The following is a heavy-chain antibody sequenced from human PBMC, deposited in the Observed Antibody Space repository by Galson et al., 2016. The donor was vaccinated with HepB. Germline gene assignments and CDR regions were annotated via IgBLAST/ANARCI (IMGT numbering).Heavy chain of an antibody. J-gene: IGHJ4*02. CDR3: ARQRRGGPSDY. CDR2: TRNRRNSFIT. Sequence: SLRLSCAASGYTSSDHYMDWVRQATGKGLEWVGRTRNRRNSFITEYAASVRGRLTISRDDSKNSVYLQMNSLKTADTALYYCARQRRGGPSDYWGQGMLVIVSS. CDR1: GYTSSDHY. D-gene: IGHD5-24*01. V-gene: IGHV3-72*01.